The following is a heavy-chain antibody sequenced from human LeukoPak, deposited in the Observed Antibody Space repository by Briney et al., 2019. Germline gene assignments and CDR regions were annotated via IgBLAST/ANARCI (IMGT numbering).Heavy chain of an antibody. V-gene: IGHV4-39*02. Sequence: SETLSLTCTVSGGSIRTDGSYWAWIRQPPGKGLEWIGSIYFDGITHYNSSLQSRVTPSIATSKNHFSLRLTSVAAADTAVFYCTRLFTRGWEYRYGTDVCGERTALTASS. CDR3: TRLFTRGWEYRYGTDV. J-gene: IGHJ6*04. CDR1: GGSIRTDGSY. CDR2: IYFDGIT. D-gene: IGHD6-19*01.